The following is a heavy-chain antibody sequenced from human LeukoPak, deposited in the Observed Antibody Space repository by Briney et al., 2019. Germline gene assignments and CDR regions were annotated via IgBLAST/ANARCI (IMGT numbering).Heavy chain of an antibody. CDR1: GFTFRSYA. D-gene: IGHD4-23*01. Sequence: GGSLRLSCAASGFTFRSYAMSWVRQAPGKGLEWVSAISGSGGSTYFADSVKGRFAISRDNSKNTLYLQMSSLRAEDTAVYYCAKDYGGNPFDYWGQGTLVTVSS. CDR2: ISGSGGST. V-gene: IGHV3-23*01. J-gene: IGHJ4*02. CDR3: AKDYGGNPFDY.